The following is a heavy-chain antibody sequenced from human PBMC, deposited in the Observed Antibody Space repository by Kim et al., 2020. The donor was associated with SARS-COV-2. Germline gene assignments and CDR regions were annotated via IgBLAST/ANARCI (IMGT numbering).Heavy chain of an antibody. Sequence: ADAVKGRFTNSRDNSKNTLYLQMNSLRAEDTAVYYCARDIGGGGCSLPDYWGQGTLVTVSS. J-gene: IGHJ4*02. CDR3: ARDIGGGGCSLPDY. D-gene: IGHD2-15*01. V-gene: IGHV3-30*07.